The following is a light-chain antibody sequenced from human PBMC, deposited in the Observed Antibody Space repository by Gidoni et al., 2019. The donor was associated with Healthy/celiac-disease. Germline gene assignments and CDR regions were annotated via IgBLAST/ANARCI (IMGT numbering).Light chain of an antibody. CDR3: QQRYSTSWT. Sequence: DIQMTQSPSSLSASVGDRVTITCRASQSISSYLNWYQQKPGKAPKLLIYAASSWQSGVPSRFSGSGSWTDVTLTISSMQQEDFATYYCQQRYSTSWTFGQGTKVEIK. CDR2: AAS. J-gene: IGKJ1*01. V-gene: IGKV1-39*01. CDR1: QSISSY.